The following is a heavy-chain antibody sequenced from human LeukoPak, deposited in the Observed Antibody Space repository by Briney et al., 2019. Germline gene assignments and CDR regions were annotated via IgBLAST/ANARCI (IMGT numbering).Heavy chain of an antibody. Sequence: GGSLRLSCAASGFTFSSYEMNWVRQAPGKGLEWVSYISSSGSTIYYADSVKGRFTISRDKAKNSLYLQMNSLRAEDTAVYYCARDEGAEYFQHWGQGTLVTVSS. V-gene: IGHV3-48*03. J-gene: IGHJ1*01. CDR3: ARDEGAEYFQH. CDR1: GFTFSSYE. CDR2: ISSSGSTI.